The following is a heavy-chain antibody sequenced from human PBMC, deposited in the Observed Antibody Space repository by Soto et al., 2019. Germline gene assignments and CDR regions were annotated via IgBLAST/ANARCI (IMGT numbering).Heavy chain of an antibody. D-gene: IGHD2-2*01. Sequence: QVQLQESGPGLVKPSQTLSLTCTVSGGSISSGDYYWSWIRQPPGKGLEWIGYIYYSGSTYYNPSLKSRVXLXVXXSKNQFSLKLSSVTAADTAVYYCARDIVLVPFFFGYYGMDVWGQGTTVTVSS. CDR2: IYYSGST. V-gene: IGHV4-30-4*01. CDR3: ARDIVLVPFFFGYYGMDV. J-gene: IGHJ6*02. CDR1: GGSISSGDYY.